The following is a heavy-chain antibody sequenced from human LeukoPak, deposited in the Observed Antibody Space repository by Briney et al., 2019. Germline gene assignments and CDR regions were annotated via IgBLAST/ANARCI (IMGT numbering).Heavy chain of an antibody. CDR3: ARRVVTLASYYFYMDV. Sequence: PSETLSLTCAVYGGSFSGYYWSWIRQPPGKGLEWIGEINHSGSTNYNPSLKSRVTISVDTSKNQFSLKLSSVTAADTAVYYCARRVVTLASYYFYMDVWGKGTTVSVSS. J-gene: IGHJ6*03. CDR1: GGSFSGYY. V-gene: IGHV4-34*01. CDR2: INHSGST. D-gene: IGHD3-22*01.